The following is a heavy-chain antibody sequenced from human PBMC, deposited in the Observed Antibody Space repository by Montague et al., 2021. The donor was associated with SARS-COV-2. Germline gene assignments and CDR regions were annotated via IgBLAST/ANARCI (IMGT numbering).Heavy chain of an antibody. CDR2: IYSTVIN. D-gene: IGHD1-14*01. J-gene: IGHJ5*02. V-gene: IGHV4-61*10. Sequence: SETLSLTCTVSGGSISSASYYWSWIRQPAGKGLEWIGYIYSTVINNYNPSLKSRVTISVDLSKNQFSLKMTSVTAADTAVYYCARDPDDHGGFDPWGQGTLVTVSS. CDR1: GGSISSASYY. CDR3: ARDPDDHGGFDP.